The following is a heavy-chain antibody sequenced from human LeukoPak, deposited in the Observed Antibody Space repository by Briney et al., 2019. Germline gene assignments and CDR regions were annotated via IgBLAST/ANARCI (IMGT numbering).Heavy chain of an antibody. V-gene: IGHV4-59*01. CDR1: GGSISSYY. CDR2: IYYNGRT. D-gene: IGHD1-26*01. J-gene: IGHJ3*02. Sequence: PSETLSLTCTVSGGSISSYYWSWIPQPPGKGLEGIGYIYYNGRTNNNPALKSRVTISVDTPKNQFSLQLSCVAAADMAVYYCASMSGSYLNAFDIWGQGTMVTVSS. CDR3: ASMSGSYLNAFDI.